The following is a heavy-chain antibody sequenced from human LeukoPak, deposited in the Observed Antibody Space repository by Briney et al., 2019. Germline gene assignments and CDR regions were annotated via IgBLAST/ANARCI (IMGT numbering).Heavy chain of an antibody. CDR3: ARASVYYYYYMDV. D-gene: IGHD6-6*01. Sequence: PSETLPLTCTVSGGSISSYYWSWIRQPPGKGLEWIGYIYYSGSTNYNPSLKSRVTISVDTSKNQFSLKLSSVTAADTAVYYCARASVYYYYYMDVWGKGTTVTVSS. V-gene: IGHV4-59*01. CDR2: IYYSGST. J-gene: IGHJ6*03. CDR1: GGSISSYY.